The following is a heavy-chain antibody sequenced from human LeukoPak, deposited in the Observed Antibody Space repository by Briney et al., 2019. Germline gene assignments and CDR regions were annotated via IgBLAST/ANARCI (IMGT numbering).Heavy chain of an antibody. CDR2: IYSGGST. V-gene: IGHV3-66*01. Sequence: PGGSLRLSCAASGFTVSSNYMSWVRQAPGKGLEWVSVIYSGGSTYYADSVKGRFTISRDNSKNTLYLQMNSLRAEDTAVYYCARDPDVYSSSWLGAFDIWGQGTMVTVSS. CDR3: ARDPDVYSSSWLGAFDI. J-gene: IGHJ3*02. D-gene: IGHD6-13*01. CDR1: GFTVSSNY.